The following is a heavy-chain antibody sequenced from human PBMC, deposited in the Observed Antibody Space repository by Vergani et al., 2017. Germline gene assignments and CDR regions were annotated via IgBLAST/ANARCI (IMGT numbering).Heavy chain of an antibody. J-gene: IGHJ6*02. CDR2: INPNSGGT. V-gene: IGHV1-2*04. D-gene: IGHD3-22*01. CDR3: AIERRWYDSMSYGMDV. CDR1: GYTFTGYY. Sequence: QVQLVQSGAEVKKPGASVKVSCKASGYTFTGYYMHWVRQAPGQGLEWMGWINPNSGGTNYAQKFQGWVTMTRDTSISTAYMELSRLRSDATAVYYCAIERRWYDSMSYGMDVWGQGTTVTVSS.